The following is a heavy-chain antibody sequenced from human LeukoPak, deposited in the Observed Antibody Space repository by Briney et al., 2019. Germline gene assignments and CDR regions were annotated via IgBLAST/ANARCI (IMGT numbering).Heavy chain of an antibody. J-gene: IGHJ4*02. CDR1: GFTFSSYS. Sequence: GGSLRLSCAASGFTFSSYSMNWVRQAPGKGLEWVSYISSSSSTIYYADSVKGRFTISRDNAKNSLYLQMNSLRAEDTAVYYCAKDGRACGGDCYSGYYFDYWGQGTLVTVSS. CDR2: ISSSSSTI. D-gene: IGHD2-21*02. V-gene: IGHV3-48*01. CDR3: AKDGRACGGDCYSGYYFDY.